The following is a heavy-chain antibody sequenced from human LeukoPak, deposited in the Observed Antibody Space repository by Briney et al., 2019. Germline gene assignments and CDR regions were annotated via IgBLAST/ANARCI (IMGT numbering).Heavy chain of an antibody. V-gene: IGHV1-2*02. D-gene: IGHD2-2*01. CDR3: ARDSRFVVVPAATLSSYYYYYMDV. CDR2: INPNSGGT. Sequence: ASVKVSCKASGYTFSGYYIHWVRQAPGQGLEWMGWINPNSGGTNYAQKFQGRVTMTRDTSISTAYMELSRLRSDDTAVYYCARDSRFVVVPAATLSSYYYYYMDVWGKGTTVTISS. CDR1: GYTFSGYY. J-gene: IGHJ6*03.